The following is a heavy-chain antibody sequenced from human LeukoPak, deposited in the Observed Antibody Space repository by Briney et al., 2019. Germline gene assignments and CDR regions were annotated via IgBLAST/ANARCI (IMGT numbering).Heavy chain of an antibody. J-gene: IGHJ6*03. CDR2: IIPIFGTA. D-gene: IGHD4-11*01. CDR1: GGTFSSYA. V-gene: IGHV1-69*06. CDR3: ARGNYYSNYEAPDPTRSYYMDV. Sequence: ASVKVSCKASGGTFSSYAISWVRQAPGQGLEWMGGIIPIFGTANYAQKFQGRVTITADKSTSTAYMELSSLRSEDTAVYYCARGNYYSNYEAPDPTRSYYMDVWGKGTTVTVSS.